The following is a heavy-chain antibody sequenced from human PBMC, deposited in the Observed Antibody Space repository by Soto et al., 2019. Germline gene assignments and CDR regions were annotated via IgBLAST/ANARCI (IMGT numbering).Heavy chain of an antibody. D-gene: IGHD3-10*01. CDR3: ARAPHPSLTYGSGIH. J-gene: IGHJ4*02. CDR1: GFTFSSYS. V-gene: IGHV3-21*01. Sequence: GGSLRLSCAASGFTFSSYSMNWVRQAPGKGLEWVSSISSSSSYIYYADSVKGRFTISRDNAKNSLYLQMNSLRAEDTAVYYCARAPHPSLTYGSGIHWGQGTLVTVSS. CDR2: ISSSSSYI.